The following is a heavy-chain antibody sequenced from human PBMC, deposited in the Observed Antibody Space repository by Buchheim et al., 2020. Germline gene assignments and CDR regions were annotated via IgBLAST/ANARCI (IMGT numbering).Heavy chain of an antibody. J-gene: IGHJ4*02. CDR2: IWYDGSEK. Sequence: QVQLVESVGGVVQPGRSLRLSCAASGFTFSNYGMHWVRQPPGKGLEWVAVIWYDGSEKYYADSVRDRFTISRDNSKNTLYLQMNSLRADDTAVYYCARAVDTAMVLNYWGQGTL. D-gene: IGHD5-18*01. V-gene: IGHV3-33*01. CDR1: GFTFSNYG. CDR3: ARAVDTAMVLNY.